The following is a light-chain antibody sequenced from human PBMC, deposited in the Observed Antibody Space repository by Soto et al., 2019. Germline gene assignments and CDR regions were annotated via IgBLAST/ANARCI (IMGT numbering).Light chain of an antibody. CDR2: AAS. CDR3: QQSYFSPWT. Sequence: DIQLTQSPSSLSASVGDRVTITCRASQSIFSYLSWYQQIPGKAPKLLMYAASTLQAGVPSRFSGSGSGTDFTLTIRSLQPEDFATYYCQQSYFSPWTFGQGTKVDI. CDR1: QSIFSY. V-gene: IGKV1-39*01. J-gene: IGKJ1*01.